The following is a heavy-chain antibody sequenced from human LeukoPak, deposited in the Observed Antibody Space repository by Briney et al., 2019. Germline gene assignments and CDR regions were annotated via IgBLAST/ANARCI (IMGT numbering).Heavy chain of an antibody. Sequence: PGGSLRLSCAASGFTFRNAWMSWVRQAPGKGLEWVGRIRSNAEGGTTDYAAPVKGRFTISRDDSKNTLYLQMNSLKTEDTAVYYCTTDGFEKANWGPFDYWGQGTLVTVSS. D-gene: IGHD7-27*01. CDR3: TTDGFEKANWGPFDY. J-gene: IGHJ4*02. CDR2: IRSNAEGGTT. V-gene: IGHV3-15*01. CDR1: GFTFRNAW.